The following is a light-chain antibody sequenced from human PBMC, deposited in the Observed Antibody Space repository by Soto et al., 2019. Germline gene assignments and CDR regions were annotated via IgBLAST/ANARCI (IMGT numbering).Light chain of an antibody. V-gene: IGLV2-14*01. CDR3: SSYTTSSTLV. CDR1: SNDVGGYNF. J-gene: IGLJ2*01. CDR2: DVT. Sequence: QSALTQPASVSGSPGQSITIYCTGTSNDVGGYNFVSWYQQHPGKAPKLMICDVTNRPSGVSNRFSGSKSGNTASLTISGLQAEDEADYYCSSYTTSSTLVFGGGTKLTVL.